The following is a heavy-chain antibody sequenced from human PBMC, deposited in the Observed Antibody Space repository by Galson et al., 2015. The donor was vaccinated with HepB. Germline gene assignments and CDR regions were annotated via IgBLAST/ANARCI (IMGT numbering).Heavy chain of an antibody. J-gene: IGHJ4*02. CDR3: ARDLPYRDFDH. Sequence: SVKVSCKASGYTFTSHTMNWVRQAPGQGLEWMGWINTNTGKPMYAQGFTGRFVFSLDTSVRTAYLQISSLKDEDTAVYYCARDLPYRDFDHWGQGTLVTVSS. CDR2: INTNTGKP. D-gene: IGHD5-18*01. CDR1: GYTFTSHT. V-gene: IGHV7-4-1*02.